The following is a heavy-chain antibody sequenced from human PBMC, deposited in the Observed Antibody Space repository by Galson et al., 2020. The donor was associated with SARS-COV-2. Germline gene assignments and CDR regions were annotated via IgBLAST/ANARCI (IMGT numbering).Heavy chain of an antibody. J-gene: IGHJ4*02. CDR2: IRSRTNNYAT. Sequence: QLGESLKISCVASGFTFSGAVIHWVRQASGKGLEWVGRIRSRTNNYATGYAASLKGRFIISRDDSKKTAYLQMKSLKTEDTAVYYCTTINYWGQGTLVTVSS. CDR1: GFTFSGAV. CDR3: TTINY. V-gene: IGHV3-73*01.